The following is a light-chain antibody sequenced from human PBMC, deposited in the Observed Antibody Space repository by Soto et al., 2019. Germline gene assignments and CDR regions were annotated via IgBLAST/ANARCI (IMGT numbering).Light chain of an antibody. J-gene: IGKJ1*01. Sequence: EIQMTQSPSSLSASLGDRVTLPCRASQSISTYLIWYQQKPGKAPKLLIYATSSLQSGVPSRFSGSGSGTDFTLTISSLQPEDFATYYCQQSYSTPPGTFGQGTKVDIK. V-gene: IGKV1-39*01. CDR3: QQSYSTPPGT. CDR2: ATS. CDR1: QSISTY.